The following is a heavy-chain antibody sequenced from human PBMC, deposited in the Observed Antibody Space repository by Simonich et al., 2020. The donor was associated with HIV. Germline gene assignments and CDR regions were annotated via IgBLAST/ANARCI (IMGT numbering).Heavy chain of an antibody. Sequence: VPLQESGPGLVKPSETLSLTCTVSGGSFSTYYWSWIRQPPGKGLEWFGYIYYSGTTNYNPSLKSRVTIAVDTSKKQFSLKLSSVTAADTAVYYCARQPRIAAAGGGWFDPWGQGTLVTVSS. CDR2: IYYSGTT. V-gene: IGHV4-59*01. CDR1: GGSFSTYY. D-gene: IGHD6-13*01. J-gene: IGHJ5*02. CDR3: ARQPRIAAAGGGWFDP.